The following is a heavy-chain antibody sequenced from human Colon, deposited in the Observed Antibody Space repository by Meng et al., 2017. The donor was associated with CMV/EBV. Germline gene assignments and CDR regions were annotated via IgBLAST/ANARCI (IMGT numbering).Heavy chain of an antibody. Sequence: SCTASGYAFTAFFIHWVRQAPGQGLEWMGWLNPNTGGTNFAQKFQGRVTVTRVTSITTAYMELRGLTSDDTALYYCARGGEDQSLGDWGQGTLVTVSS. V-gene: IGHV1-2*02. J-gene: IGHJ4*02. CDR3: ARGGEDQSLGD. CDR1: GYAFTAFF. D-gene: IGHD3-10*01. CDR2: LNPNTGGT.